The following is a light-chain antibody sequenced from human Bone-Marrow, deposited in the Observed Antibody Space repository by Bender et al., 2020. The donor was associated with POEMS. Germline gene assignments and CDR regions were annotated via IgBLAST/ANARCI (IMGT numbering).Light chain of an antibody. CDR3: SSYTSSSTLV. J-gene: IGLJ2*01. Sequence: QSALTQARSVSASPGQSVTISCTANSNYVGDFRYVSWYQQHPGKAPKLMIYDVSNRPSGVSNRFSGSKSGNTASLTISGLQAEDEADYYCSSYTSSSTLVFGGGTKLTVL. CDR2: DVS. CDR1: SNYVGDFRY. V-gene: IGLV2-14*01.